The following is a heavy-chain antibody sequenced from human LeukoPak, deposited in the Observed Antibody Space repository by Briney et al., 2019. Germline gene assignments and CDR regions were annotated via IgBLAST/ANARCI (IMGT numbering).Heavy chain of an antibody. J-gene: IGHJ4*02. CDR3: AALAGYDSSGYYSYSFDY. Sequence: SETLSLTCTVSGGSISSYYWSWIRQPAGKGLEWIGRIYTSGSTNYNPSLKSRVTISVDTSKNQFSLKLSSVTAADTAVYYCAALAGYDSSGYYSYSFDYWGQGTLVTVSS. V-gene: IGHV4-4*07. D-gene: IGHD3-22*01. CDR1: GGSISSYY. CDR2: IYTSGST.